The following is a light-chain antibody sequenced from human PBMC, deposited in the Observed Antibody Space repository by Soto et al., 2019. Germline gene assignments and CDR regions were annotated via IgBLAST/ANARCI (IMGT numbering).Light chain of an antibody. V-gene: IGLV2-23*03. Sequence: QSALAQPASVSGSPGQSITISCTGTSSDGGVYYFVSWYQQHPGKGPKLMIYEGSKRPSGVSNRFSGSKSGNTASLTISGLQAEDEANYYCCSYTGNNIFVFGTGTKVTVL. CDR2: EGS. CDR3: CSYTGNNIFV. CDR1: SSDGGVYYF. J-gene: IGLJ1*01.